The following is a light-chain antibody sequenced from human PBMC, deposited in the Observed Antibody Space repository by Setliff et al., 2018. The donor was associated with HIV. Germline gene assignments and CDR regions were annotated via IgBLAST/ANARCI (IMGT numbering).Light chain of an antibody. V-gene: IGLV2-14*01. CDR1: SSDIGVSKY. CDR3: SSYKTGNTLV. CDR2: EVI. Sequence: QSALTQPASVSGSPGQSITISCTGTSSDIGVSKYVSWYQKHPGRAPKLMIFEVINRPSGVSDRFSGSKSGNTASLTISGLQAEDEADYYCSSYKTGNTLVFGGGTK. J-gene: IGLJ3*02.